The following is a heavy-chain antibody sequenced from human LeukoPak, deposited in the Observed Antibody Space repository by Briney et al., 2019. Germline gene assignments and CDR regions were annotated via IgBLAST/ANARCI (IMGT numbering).Heavy chain of an antibody. CDR2: INPNSGGT. D-gene: IGHD2-21*01. CDR1: GYTFTGYY. V-gene: IGHV1-2*02. J-gene: IGHJ4*02. CDR3: ATGYCGGDCYSPFDY. Sequence: GASVKVSCKASGYTFTGYYMHWVRQAPGQGLEWMGWINPNSGGTNYAQKFQGRVTMTRDMSISTAYMELSRLRSDDTAVYYCATGYCGGDCYSPFDYWGQGTLVTVSS.